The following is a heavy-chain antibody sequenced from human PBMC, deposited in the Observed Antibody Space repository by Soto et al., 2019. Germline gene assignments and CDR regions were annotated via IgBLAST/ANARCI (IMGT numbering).Heavy chain of an antibody. J-gene: IGHJ4*02. V-gene: IGHV4-61*01. CDR1: GGSVSSGHYY. CDR3: ARSGAGSGWL. Sequence: SETLSLTCAVSGGSVSSGHYYWSWSRQPPGKGLEWIGFIYYSGSTSYNPSLKGRVTISVDTSKNQFSLKMSSVTAADTAVYYCARSGAGSGWLGGQGTLVTVSS. CDR2: IYYSGST. D-gene: IGHD6-19*01.